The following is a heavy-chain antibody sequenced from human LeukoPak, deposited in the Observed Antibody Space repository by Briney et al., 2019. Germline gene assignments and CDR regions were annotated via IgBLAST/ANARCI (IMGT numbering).Heavy chain of an antibody. CDR1: GGSFSGYY. V-gene: IGHV4-34*01. D-gene: IGHD6-13*01. J-gene: IGHJ5*02. CDR3: ATEAAGTQRNWFDP. Sequence: SETLSLTCAVYGGSFSGYYWSWIRQPPGKGLEWIGEINHSGTTNYNASLKSRVTISVDTSKNQFSLKLSSVTAADTAVYYCATEAAGTQRNWFDPWGQGTLVTVSS. CDR2: INHSGTT.